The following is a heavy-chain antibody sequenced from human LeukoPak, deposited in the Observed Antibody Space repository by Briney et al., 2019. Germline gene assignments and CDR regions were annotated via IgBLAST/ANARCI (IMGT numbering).Heavy chain of an antibody. J-gene: IGHJ4*02. V-gene: IGHV3-21*01. CDR3: ARTANFAAGYYIDY. Sequence: GGSLRLSCAASGFTFSSYTMNRVRQAPGKGLEWVSSISGSSRHKYYADSLKGRFTISRDNAKNSLYLQMNSLRAEDTAVYYCARTANFAAGYYIDYWGQGTLVTVSS. CDR2: ISGSSRHK. D-gene: IGHD6-13*01. CDR1: GFTFSSYT.